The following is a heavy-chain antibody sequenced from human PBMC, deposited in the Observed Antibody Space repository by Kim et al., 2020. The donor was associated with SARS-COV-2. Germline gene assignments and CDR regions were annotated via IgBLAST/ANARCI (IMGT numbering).Heavy chain of an antibody. CDR3: ARDFEEYSSGYFDY. Sequence: SETLSLTCAVSGGSISSSNWWSWVRQPPGKGLEWIGEIYHSGSTNYNPSLKSRVTISVDKSKNQFSLKLSSVTAADTAVYYCARDFEEYSSGYFDYWGQGTLVTVSS. D-gene: IGHD6-25*01. CDR1: GGSISSSNW. J-gene: IGHJ4*02. V-gene: IGHV4-4*02. CDR2: IYHSGST.